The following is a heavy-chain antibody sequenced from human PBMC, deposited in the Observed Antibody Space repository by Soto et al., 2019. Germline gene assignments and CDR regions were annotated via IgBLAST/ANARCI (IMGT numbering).Heavy chain of an antibody. CDR2: TSDTVNT. J-gene: IGHJ5*02. CDR3: SRVMQVGLTHYFGP. Sequence: PSETLSLTCFVSGGSVTSHLWCWSRQCPRQGLEWIAYTSDTVNTNYIPSLPSRVTISLDTSKNQLSFKLTFMSAADTAVYYCSRVMQVGLTHYFGPGGPGPLLTVSS. V-gene: IGHV4-59*02. CDR1: GGSVTSHL. D-gene: IGHD1-26*01.